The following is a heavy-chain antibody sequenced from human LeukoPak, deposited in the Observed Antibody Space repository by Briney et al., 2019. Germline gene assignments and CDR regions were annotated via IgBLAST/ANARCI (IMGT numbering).Heavy chain of an antibody. CDR3: GRDPNGDYVGAFDF. CDR2: INGDGYA. V-gene: IGHV3-23*01. J-gene: IGHJ3*01. Sequence: GGSLRLSCAASGFTFGEYALHWVRQAPGKGLEWVSSINGDGYAWYADSVKGRFTISRDNSKNTLYLQMNSLRAEDTAIYYCGRDPNGDYVGAFDFWGQGTMVTVSS. CDR1: GFTFGEYA. D-gene: IGHD4-17*01.